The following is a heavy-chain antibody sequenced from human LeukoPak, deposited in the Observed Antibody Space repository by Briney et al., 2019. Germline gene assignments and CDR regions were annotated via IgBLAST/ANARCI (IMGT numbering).Heavy chain of an antibody. D-gene: IGHD5-12*01. Sequence: ASVKVFCKASGYTFTSYGISWVRQAPGQGLEWMGWISAYNGNTNYAQKLQGRVTMTTDTSTSTAYVELRSLRSDDTAVYYCARWYSGYVDDYFDYWGQGTLVTVSS. CDR1: GYTFTSYG. J-gene: IGHJ4*02. V-gene: IGHV1-18*01. CDR3: ARWYSGYVDDYFDY. CDR2: ISAYNGNT.